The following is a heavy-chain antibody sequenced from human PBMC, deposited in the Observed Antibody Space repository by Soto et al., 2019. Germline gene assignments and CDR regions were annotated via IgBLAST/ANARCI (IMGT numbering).Heavy chain of an antibody. V-gene: IGHV4-61*01. D-gene: IGHD5-12*01. CDR1: GGSVSSGSYY. J-gene: IGHJ4*02. CDR2: IYYSGST. Sequence: SETLSLTWTVSGGSVSSGSYYWSWIRQPPGKGLEWIGYIYYSGSTNYNPSLKSRVTISVDTSKNQFSLKLSSVTAADTAVYYCARGGDVVATINFDYWGQGTLVTVSS. CDR3: ARGGDVVATINFDY.